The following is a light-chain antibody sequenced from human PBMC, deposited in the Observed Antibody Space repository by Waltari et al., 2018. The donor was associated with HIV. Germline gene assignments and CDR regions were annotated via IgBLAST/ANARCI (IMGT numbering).Light chain of an antibody. CDR3: SVWDDSLAGWM. V-gene: IGLV1-47*01. CDR2: LND. CDR1: HPNIGSNN. Sequence: QSVLTQPPSASGSPGQRVTISCSGSHPNIGSNNVHWYQQPLGAAPKLLISLNDRRPSGVPDIFSGSKSGTSASLVISGLRSKDEADYFCSVWDDSLAGWMFGGGTRLTVL. J-gene: IGLJ3*02.